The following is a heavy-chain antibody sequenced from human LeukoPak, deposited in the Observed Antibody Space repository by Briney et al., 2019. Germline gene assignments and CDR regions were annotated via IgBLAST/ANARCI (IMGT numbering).Heavy chain of an antibody. Sequence: PGGSLRLSCAASGFTFSSYWMHWVRQAPGKGLVWVSRISTDGSSTAYADSVKGRFTISRDNAKNTLYLQMNSLRVEDTAVYYCARDQLEPSRWFDYWGQGTLVTVSS. CDR2: ISTDGSST. CDR3: ARDQLEPSRWFDY. V-gene: IGHV3-74*01. J-gene: IGHJ4*02. CDR1: GFTFSSYW. D-gene: IGHD1-1*01.